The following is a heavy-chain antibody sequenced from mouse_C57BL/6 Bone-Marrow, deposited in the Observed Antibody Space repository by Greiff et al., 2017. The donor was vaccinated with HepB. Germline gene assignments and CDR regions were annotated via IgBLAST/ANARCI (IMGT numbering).Heavy chain of an antibody. J-gene: IGHJ2*01. CDR1: GYTFTSYW. CDR3: ARLIYDGFPYYFDY. Sequence: QVQLQQPGTELVKPGASVKLSCKASGYTFTSYWMHWVKQRPGQGLEWIGNINPSNGGTNYNEKFKSKATLTVDKSSSTACMQLSSLTSEDSAVYYCARLIYDGFPYYFDYWGQGTTLTVSS. V-gene: IGHV1-53*01. D-gene: IGHD2-3*01. CDR2: INPSNGGT.